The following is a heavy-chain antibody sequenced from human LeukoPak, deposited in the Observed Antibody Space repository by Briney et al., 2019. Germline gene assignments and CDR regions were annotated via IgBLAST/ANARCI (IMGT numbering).Heavy chain of an antibody. CDR2: MSSRGYPT. D-gene: IGHD1-1*01. CDR3: ARVGIALTSPFDY. J-gene: IGHJ4*02. CDR1: GFTFSDYY. Sequence: GGSLRLSCLASGFTFSDYYMSWVRQAPGKGLEWISYMSSRGYPTYYAESVKGRFTISRDNAKNTLYLQMHNLRADDTAVYFCARVGIALTSPFDYWGLGTLAAVSS. V-gene: IGHV3-11*01.